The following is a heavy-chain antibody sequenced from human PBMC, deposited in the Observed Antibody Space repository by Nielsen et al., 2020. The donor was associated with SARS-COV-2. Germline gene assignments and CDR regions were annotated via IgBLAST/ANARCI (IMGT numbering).Heavy chain of an antibody. Sequence: GESLKISCAASGFTFSRYGMHWVRQAPGKGLEWVAIIWYDGSNKYYGDSVKGRFTISRDNSKNTLYLQMNSLRAEDAAIYYCARTTIFGGYMDVWGKGTTVTVSS. CDR3: ARTTIFGGYMDV. J-gene: IGHJ6*03. CDR2: IWYDGSNK. CDR1: GFTFSRYG. D-gene: IGHD3-3*01. V-gene: IGHV3-33*08.